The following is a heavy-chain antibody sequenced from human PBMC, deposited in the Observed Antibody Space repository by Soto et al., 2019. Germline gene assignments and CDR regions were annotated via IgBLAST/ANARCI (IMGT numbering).Heavy chain of an antibody. CDR1: GFSLSTSGVG. Sequence: QITLKESGPTLVKPTQTLTLTCTFSGFSLSTSGVGVGWIRQPPGKALEWLALIYWDDDKRYSPSLNSRLTTPRNTPKNRGALTMTTMTRVDPATYYCAHSRPPRLLNYGGRGTLFTVSS. CDR2: IYWDDDK. V-gene: IGHV2-5*02. D-gene: IGHD6-6*01. J-gene: IGHJ4*02. CDR3: AHSRPPRLLNY.